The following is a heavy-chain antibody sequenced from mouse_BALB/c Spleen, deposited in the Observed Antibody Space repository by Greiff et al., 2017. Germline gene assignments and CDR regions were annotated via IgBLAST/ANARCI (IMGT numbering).Heavy chain of an antibody. CDR2: IWAGGST. CDR1: GFSFTSYG. CDR3: ARAPPNWDVGAMDY. J-gene: IGHJ4*01. V-gene: IGHV2-9*02. Sequence: VQLVESGPGLVAPSQSLSITCTVSGFSFTSYGVHWVRQPPGKGLEWLGVIWAGGSTNYNSALMSRLSISKDNSKSQVFLKMNSLQTDDTAMYYCARAPPNWDVGAMDYWGQGTSVTVSS. D-gene: IGHD4-1*01.